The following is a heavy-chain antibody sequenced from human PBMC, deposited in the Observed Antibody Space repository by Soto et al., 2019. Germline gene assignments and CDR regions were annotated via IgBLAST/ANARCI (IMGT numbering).Heavy chain of an antibody. CDR3: ARERSSGWGTMTYYYYGMDV. Sequence: PSETLSLTCTASGGSISSGGYYWSWIRQHPGKGLEWIGYIYYSGSTYYNPSLKSRATISVDKSKNQFSLKLSSVTAADTAVYYCARERSSGWGTMTYYYYGMDVWGQGTTVTVSS. J-gene: IGHJ6*02. D-gene: IGHD6-19*01. CDR1: GGSISSGGYY. CDR2: IYYSGST. V-gene: IGHV4-31*03.